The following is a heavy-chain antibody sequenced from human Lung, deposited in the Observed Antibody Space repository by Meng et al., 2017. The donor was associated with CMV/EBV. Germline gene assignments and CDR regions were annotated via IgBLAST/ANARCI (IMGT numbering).Heavy chain of an antibody. V-gene: IGHV3-43*01. CDR2: ISWDGGST. CDR1: GFTFDDYT. D-gene: IGHD1-26*01. CDR3: AKDRYSGSYSSPGYFVY. J-gene: IGHJ4*02. Sequence: GESLKISCAASGFTFDDYTMHWVRQAPGKGLEWVSLISWDGGSTYYADSVKGRFTISRDNSKNSLYLQMNSLRTEDTALYYCAKDRYSGSYSSPGYFVYWGQGTLVTVSS.